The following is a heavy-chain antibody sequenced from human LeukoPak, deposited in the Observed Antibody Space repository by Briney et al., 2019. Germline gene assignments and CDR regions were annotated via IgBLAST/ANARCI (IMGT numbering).Heavy chain of an antibody. CDR2: ISAYNGNT. Sequence: ASVKVSCKASGYTFTSYGISWVRQAPGQGLEWREWISAYNGNTNYAQKLQGRVTMTTDTSTSTAYMELRSLRSDDTAVYYCARVRGVLMVYATGNWFDPWGQGTLVTVSS. J-gene: IGHJ5*02. CDR1: GYTFTSYG. CDR3: ARVRGVLMVYATGNWFDP. V-gene: IGHV1-18*01. D-gene: IGHD2-8*01.